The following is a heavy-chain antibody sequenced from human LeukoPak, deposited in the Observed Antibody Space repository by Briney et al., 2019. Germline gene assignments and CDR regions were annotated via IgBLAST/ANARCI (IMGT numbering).Heavy chain of an antibody. D-gene: IGHD4-17*01. Sequence: GGSLRLSCAASGFAFSSYSMNWVSQAPGKGLEWVSSISSSSSYIYYADSVKGRFTISRDNAKNSLYLQMNSLRAEDTAVCYCARDRSFYGDPVQNWGQGTLVTVSS. V-gene: IGHV3-21*01. CDR1: GFAFSSYS. CDR3: ARDRSFYGDPVQN. CDR2: ISSSSSYI. J-gene: IGHJ4*02.